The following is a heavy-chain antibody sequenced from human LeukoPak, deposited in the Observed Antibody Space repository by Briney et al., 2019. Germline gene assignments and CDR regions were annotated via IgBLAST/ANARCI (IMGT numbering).Heavy chain of an antibody. V-gene: IGHV3-73*01. CDR1: GFTFSGSA. Sequence: GGSLRLSCAASGFTFSGSAMHWVRQASGKGLEWVGRIRSKANSYATAYAASVKGRFTISRDNSKNSLYLQMNSLRTEDTALYYCAGGGNPYYFDYWGQGTLVTVSS. CDR2: IRSKANSYAT. D-gene: IGHD3-10*01. J-gene: IGHJ4*02. CDR3: AGGGNPYYFDY.